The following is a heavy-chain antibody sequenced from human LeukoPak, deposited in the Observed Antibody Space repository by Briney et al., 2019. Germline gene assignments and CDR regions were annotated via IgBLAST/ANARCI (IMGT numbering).Heavy chain of an antibody. CDR2: IYYSGST. Sequence: TETLSLTCAVYGGSFSGYYWSWIRQPPGKGLEWIGYIYYSGSTNYNPSLNSRVTISVDTSKNQFSLKLSSVTAADTAVYYCATGGEIFFDYWGQGTPVTVSS. J-gene: IGHJ4*02. D-gene: IGHD3-16*01. CDR3: ATGGEIFFDY. CDR1: GGSFSGYY. V-gene: IGHV4-59*01.